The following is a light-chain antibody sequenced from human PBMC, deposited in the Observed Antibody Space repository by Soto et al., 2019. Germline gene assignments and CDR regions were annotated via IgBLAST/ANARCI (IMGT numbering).Light chain of an antibody. J-gene: IGKJ4*01. V-gene: IGKV3-15*01. Sequence: EIVMTQSPASLSVSPGERATLSCRASQTVTRNLAWYQQKPGQAPRLLIYGASTRATGIPARFSGSGSGTDFTLTISRLEPEDFAVYYCQQYGSSPTFGGGTKVEIK. CDR1: QTVTRN. CDR3: QQYGSSPT. CDR2: GAS.